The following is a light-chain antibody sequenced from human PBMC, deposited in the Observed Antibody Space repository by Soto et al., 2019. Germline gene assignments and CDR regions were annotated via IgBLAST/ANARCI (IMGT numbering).Light chain of an antibody. CDR2: SNN. CDR1: SSNIGSNT. J-gene: IGLJ2*01. V-gene: IGLV1-44*01. CDR3: AALYDSLNGPG. Sequence: QSVLTQPPSASGTPGQRVTISCSGGSSNIGSNTVNWYQHLPGTAPKLLIYSNNQRPSGVPDRFSGSMSGTSASLAISGLQSEDEADYYCAALYDSLNGPGFGGGTKLTVL.